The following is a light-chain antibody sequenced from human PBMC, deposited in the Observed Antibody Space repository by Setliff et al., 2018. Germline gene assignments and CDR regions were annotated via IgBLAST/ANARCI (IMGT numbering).Light chain of an antibody. CDR1: SSNIGSNT. CDR3: AAWDDSLNGHV. V-gene: IGLV1-44*01. J-gene: IGLJ1*01. CDR2: SNN. Sequence: QSVLTQPPSASGTPGQRVTISCSGSSSNIGSNTVNWYQQLPGTAPKLLIYSNNQRPSGVPDRFSGSESGTSASLAISGLQSEHEADYYCAAWDDSLNGHVFGTGTKVTVL.